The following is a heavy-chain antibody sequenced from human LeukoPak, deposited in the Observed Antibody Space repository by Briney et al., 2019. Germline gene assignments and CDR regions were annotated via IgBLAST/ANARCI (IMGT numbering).Heavy chain of an antibody. CDR1: GGSISSSSYY. Sequence: PSETLSLTCTVSGGSISSSSYYWGWLRQPPGKELEWIGSIYYSGSTYSTPSLRSRVTISVYTSKNQFSLNLSSVTAADTAVYYCARHPLKAYVSDWFDPRGQGTLVTVSS. J-gene: IGHJ5*02. D-gene: IGHD3-10*02. CDR3: ARHPLKAYVSDWFDP. V-gene: IGHV4-39*01. CDR2: IYYSGST.